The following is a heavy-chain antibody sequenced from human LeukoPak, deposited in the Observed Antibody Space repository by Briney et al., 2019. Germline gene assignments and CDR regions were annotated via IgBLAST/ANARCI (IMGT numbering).Heavy chain of an antibody. Sequence: SETLSLTCTVSGGSISSHYWSWIRQPPGKGLEWIGYIYYSGSTNYNPSLKSRVTISVDTSKNQFSLKLSSVTAADTAVYCCARGGAARPYYYYYYMDVWGKGTTVTVSS. CDR3: ARGGAARPYYYYYYMDV. D-gene: IGHD6-6*01. CDR2: IYYSGST. CDR1: GGSISSHY. V-gene: IGHV4-59*11. J-gene: IGHJ6*03.